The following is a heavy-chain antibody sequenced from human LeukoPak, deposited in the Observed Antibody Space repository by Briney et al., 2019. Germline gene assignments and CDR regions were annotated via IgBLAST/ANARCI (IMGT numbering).Heavy chain of an antibody. CDR3: ARQYYDSSSYYPYYYYYMDV. CDR1: GGSISSSSYY. D-gene: IGHD3-22*01. CDR2: IYYSGST. Sequence: SETLSLTCTVSGGSISSSSYYWGWIRQPPGKGLEWIGSIYYSGSTYYNPSLKSRVTISVDTSKNQFSLKLSSVTAADTAVYYCARQYYDSSSYYPYYYYYMDVWGKGTTVTVSS. V-gene: IGHV4-39*01. J-gene: IGHJ6*03.